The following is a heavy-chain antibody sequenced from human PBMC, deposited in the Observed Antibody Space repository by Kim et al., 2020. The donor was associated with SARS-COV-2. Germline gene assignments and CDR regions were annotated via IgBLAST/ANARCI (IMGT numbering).Heavy chain of an antibody. CDR2: IWYDGSNK. CDR1: GFTFSSYG. V-gene: IGHV3-33*06. J-gene: IGHJ6*02. CDR3: AKDRKTYGDYFRYYYYGMDV. Sequence: GGSLRLSCAASGFTFSSYGMHWVRQAPGKGLEWVAVIWYDGSNKYYADSVKGRFTISRDNSKNTLYLQMNSLRAEDTAVYYCAKDRKTYGDYFRYYYYGMDVWGQGTTVTVSS. D-gene: IGHD4-17*01.